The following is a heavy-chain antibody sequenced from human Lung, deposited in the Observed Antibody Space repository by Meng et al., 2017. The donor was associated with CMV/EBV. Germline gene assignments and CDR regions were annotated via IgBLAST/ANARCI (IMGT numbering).Heavy chain of an antibody. V-gene: IGHV4-59*01. CDR2: MYYTGRT. CDR3: AGGDVVLIPSALGGSAVGAFDI. J-gene: IGHJ3*02. CDR1: GGSITGYY. D-gene: IGHD2-8*01. Sequence: SETLSLTCTVSGGSITGYYWSWIRQPPGKGLEWIGYMYYTGRTNYNPSLKSRVTISVDTSKNQFSLKLRSVTAADTAVYYCAGGDVVLIPSALGGSAVGAFDIWGQGTXVTV.